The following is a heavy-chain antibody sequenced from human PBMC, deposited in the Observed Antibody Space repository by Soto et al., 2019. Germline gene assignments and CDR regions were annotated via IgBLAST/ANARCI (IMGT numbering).Heavy chain of an antibody. Sequence: QVQLQESGPGLVKPSQTLSLTCTVSGDSIGTGGYYWDWIRQHPGQGPEWIGYLHYSGNPYYTPSLKSRLILSLDTSKNQFSLHLSSVTAADTAVYYCATNHDDFSVRTPLLFDSWGPGALVTVSS. D-gene: IGHD3-10*02. J-gene: IGHJ4*02. CDR2: LHYSGNP. CDR3: ATNHDDFSVRTPLLFDS. V-gene: IGHV4-31*03. CDR1: GDSIGTGGYY.